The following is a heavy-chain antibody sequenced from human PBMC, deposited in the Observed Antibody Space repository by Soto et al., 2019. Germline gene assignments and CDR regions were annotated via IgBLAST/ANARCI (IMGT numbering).Heavy chain of an antibody. CDR1: GFTFSSYS. CDR3: AREVAVATRRYFES. CDR2: ISSSSSTI. Sequence: GGSLRLSCAASGFTFSSYSMNWVRQAPGKGLEWVSYISSSSSTIYYADSVKGRFTISRDNAKNSLYLQMNSLRAEDTAVYYCAREVAVATRRYFESWGQGTLVTVSS. J-gene: IGHJ4*02. V-gene: IGHV3-48*01. D-gene: IGHD2-21*01.